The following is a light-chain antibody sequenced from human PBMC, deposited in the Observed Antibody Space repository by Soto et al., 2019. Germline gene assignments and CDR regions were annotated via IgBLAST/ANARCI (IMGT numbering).Light chain of an antibody. J-gene: IGKJ1*01. CDR3: QQYGTSQA. CDR2: GAS. Sequence: EIVMTQSPATLSVSPGGRGTVSCRASQSVSSSYLAWYQQKPGQAPRLLIYGASSRATGIPDRFSGSGSGTDFTLTISRLEPEDFAVYYCQQYGTSQAFGQGTRWIS. V-gene: IGKV3-20*01. CDR1: QSVSSSY.